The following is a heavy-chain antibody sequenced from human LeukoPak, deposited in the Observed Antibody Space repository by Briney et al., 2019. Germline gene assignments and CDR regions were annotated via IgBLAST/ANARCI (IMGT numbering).Heavy chain of an antibody. CDR3: ATDQAAAGSL. Sequence: ASVKVSCKASGGTFSSYAISWVRQAPGKGLEWMGGFDPEDGETIYAQKFQGRVTMTEDTSTDTAYMELSSLRSEDTAVYYCATDQAAAGSLWGQGTLVTVSS. V-gene: IGHV1-24*01. CDR1: GGTFSSYA. D-gene: IGHD6-13*01. CDR2: FDPEDGET. J-gene: IGHJ4*02.